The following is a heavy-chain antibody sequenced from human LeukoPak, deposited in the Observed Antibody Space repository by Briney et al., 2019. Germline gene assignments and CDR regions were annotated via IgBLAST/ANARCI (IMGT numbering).Heavy chain of an antibody. CDR3: ARTHHGSGSYKGDY. V-gene: IGHV4-31*03. D-gene: IGHD3-10*01. CDR2: IYYSGST. J-gene: IGHJ4*02. Sequence: SETLSLTCTVSGVSISSGGYYWSWIRQHPGKGLEWIGYIYYSGSTYYNPSLKSRVTISVDTSKNQFSLKLSSVTAADTAVYYCARTHHGSGSYKGDYWGQGTLVTVSS. CDR1: GVSISSGGYY.